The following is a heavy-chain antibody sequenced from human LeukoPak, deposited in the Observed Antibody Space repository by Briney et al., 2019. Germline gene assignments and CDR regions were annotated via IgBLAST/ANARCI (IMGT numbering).Heavy chain of an antibody. Sequence: GGSLRLSCAASGFTFSNYGMHWVRQAPGKGLEWVAVISYDGSNKYYAESVKGRFTISRDNSKNTVYLQMSGLRPEDTAVFYCAKVSGFKITFGGVLDWGQGTPVTVSS. D-gene: IGHD3-16*02. CDR1: GFTFSNYG. CDR3: AKVSGFKITFGGVLD. CDR2: ISYDGSNK. V-gene: IGHV3-30*18. J-gene: IGHJ4*02.